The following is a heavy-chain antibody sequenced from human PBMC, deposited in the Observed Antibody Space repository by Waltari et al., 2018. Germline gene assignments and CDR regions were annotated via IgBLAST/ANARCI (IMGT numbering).Heavy chain of an antibody. D-gene: IGHD2-21*02. CDR1: GFTFSSYA. Sequence: EVQLVESGGGLVQPGGSLRLSCAASGFTFSSYAMHWVRQAPGKGLEYVSAISSNGGSTYYADSVKGRFTISRDNSKNTLYLQMGSLRAEDMAVYYCARSSHDYGGNSSPELVDYWGQGTQVTVSS. J-gene: IGHJ4*02. CDR3: ARSSHDYGGNSSPELVDY. CDR2: ISSNGGST. V-gene: IGHV3-64*07.